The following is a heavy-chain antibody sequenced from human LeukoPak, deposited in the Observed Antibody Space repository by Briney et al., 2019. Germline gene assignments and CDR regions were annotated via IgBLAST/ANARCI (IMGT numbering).Heavy chain of an antibody. CDR3: ARDRSPIYYDSPFYYYGMDV. J-gene: IGHJ6*02. CDR1: GFTFSSYA. V-gene: IGHV3-30-3*01. Sequence: GRSLRLSCAASGFTFSSYAMHWVRQAPGKGLEWVAVISYDGSNKYYADSVKGRFTISRDNPKNTLYLQMNSLRAEDTAVYYCARDRSPIYYDSPFYYYGMDVWGQGTTVTVSS. CDR2: ISYDGSNK. D-gene: IGHD3-22*01.